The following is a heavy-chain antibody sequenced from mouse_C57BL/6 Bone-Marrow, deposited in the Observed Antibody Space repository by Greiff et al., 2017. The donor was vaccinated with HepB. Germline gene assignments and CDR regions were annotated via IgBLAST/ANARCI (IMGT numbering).Heavy chain of an antibody. V-gene: IGHV1-64*01. Sequence: QVHVKQPGAELVKPGASVKLSCKASGYTFTSYWMHWVKQRPGQGLEWIGMIHPNSGSTNYNEKFKSKATLTVDKSSSTAYMQLSSLTSEDSAVYYCAFYSNDVDYWGQGTLVTVSA. CDR1: GYTFTSYW. CDR2: IHPNSGST. CDR3: AFYSNDVDY. D-gene: IGHD2-12*01. J-gene: IGHJ3*01.